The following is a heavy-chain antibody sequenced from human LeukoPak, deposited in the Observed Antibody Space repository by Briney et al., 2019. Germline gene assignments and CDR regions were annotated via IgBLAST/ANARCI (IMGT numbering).Heavy chain of an antibody. D-gene: IGHD2-15*01. CDR2: IDPSSGT. CDR3: TRGGRLEFDY. CDR1: GYSFSAYY. V-gene: IGHV1-2*02. Sequence: EASVTVSCKAPGYSFSAYYMHWVRQAPGQGPEWMGWIDPSSGTSYAQKFQGRVTMTRDTSISTAHMELSRLTSDDTAVYYCTRGGRLEFDYWGQGSLVTVSS. J-gene: IGHJ4*02.